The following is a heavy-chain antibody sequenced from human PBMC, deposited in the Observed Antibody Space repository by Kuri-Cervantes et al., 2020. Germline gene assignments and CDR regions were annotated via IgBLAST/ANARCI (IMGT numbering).Heavy chain of an antibody. CDR1: GFTFSSYG. J-gene: IGHJ4*02. D-gene: IGHD2-21*02. V-gene: IGHV3-30*03. CDR3: ARGVNVVVTAPVVDY. Sequence: GESLKISCAASGFTFSSYGMQWVRQAPGKGLEWVAVISYDGSNKYYADSVKGRFTISRDNSKNTLYLQMKSLRAEDTAVYYCARGVNVVVTAPVVDYRGQGTLVTVSS. CDR2: ISYDGSNK.